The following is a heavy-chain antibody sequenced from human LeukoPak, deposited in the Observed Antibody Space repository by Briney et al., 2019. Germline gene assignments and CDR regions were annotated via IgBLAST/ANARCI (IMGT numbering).Heavy chain of an antibody. CDR3: ARCTTGRTFGSLREIKRSREIDY. J-gene: IGHJ4*02. Sequence: PGGSLRLSCAASGFTFTNHGMSWVRQALGKGLEWVSSISSSSSNIYYADSVKGRFTISRDNAKNSLYLQMNSLRVEDTAVYYCARCTTGRTFGSLREIKRSREIDYWGQGTLVTVSS. V-gene: IGHV3-21*01. CDR1: GFTFTNHG. D-gene: IGHD1-1*01. CDR2: ISSSSSNI.